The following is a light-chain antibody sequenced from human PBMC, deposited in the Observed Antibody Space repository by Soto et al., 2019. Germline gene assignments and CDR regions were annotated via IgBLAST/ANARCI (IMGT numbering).Light chain of an antibody. CDR2: SND. Sequence: QSVLTQSPSASGTPGQRVPISCSGSSSNIGTNTVNWYQQLPGTAPKLLIYSNDQRPSGVPDRFSGSKSGTSASLAISGLQSEDEADYYCAAWDDSLNGWVFGGGTKVTVL. CDR1: SSNIGTNT. CDR3: AAWDDSLNGWV. V-gene: IGLV1-44*01. J-gene: IGLJ3*02.